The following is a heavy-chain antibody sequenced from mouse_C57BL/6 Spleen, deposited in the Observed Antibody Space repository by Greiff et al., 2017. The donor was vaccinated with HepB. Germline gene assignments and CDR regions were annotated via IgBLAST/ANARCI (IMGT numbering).Heavy chain of an antibody. V-gene: IGHV1-85*01. CDR3: ARSYYYGSSYRYFDV. J-gene: IGHJ1*03. CDR2: VYPRDGST. CDR1: GYTFTSYD. D-gene: IGHD1-1*01. Sequence: VQLQQSGPELVKPGASVKLSCKASGYTFTSYDINWVKQRPGQGLEWIGWVYPRDGSTKYNEKFKGKATLTVDTSSSTAYMELHSLTSEDSAVYFCARSYYYGSSYRYFDVWDTGATVTVSS.